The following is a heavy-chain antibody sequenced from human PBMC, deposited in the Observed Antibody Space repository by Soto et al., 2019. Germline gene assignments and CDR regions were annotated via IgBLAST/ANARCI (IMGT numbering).Heavy chain of an antibody. CDR1: GYTFTSYD. D-gene: IGHD4-17*01. CDR3: ASRAGISASPTGMEF. Sequence: ASVKVSCKASGYTFTSYDINWVRQATGQGLEWMGWMNPNSGNTGYAQKFQGRVTMTRNTSISTAYMELSSLRSEDTAGYYCASRAGISASPTGMEFLRQGTTVIASS. J-gene: IGHJ6*01. CDR2: MNPNSGNT. V-gene: IGHV1-8*01.